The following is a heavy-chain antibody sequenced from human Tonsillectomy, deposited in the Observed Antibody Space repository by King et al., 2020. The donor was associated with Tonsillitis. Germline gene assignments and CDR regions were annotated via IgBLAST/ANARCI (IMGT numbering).Heavy chain of an antibody. CDR1: GFTVSSNY. D-gene: IGHD3-10*01. V-gene: IGHV3-53*01. CDR3: SLWFGELPIFDY. Sequence: VQLVESGGGLIQPGGSLRLSCAASGFTVSSNYMNWVRQAPGKGLEWVSLIYSGGSTYYADSVKGRFTISRDNSKNTLYLQMNSLRAEDTAFYYCSLWFGELPIFDYWGQETLVTVSS. CDR2: IYSGGST. J-gene: IGHJ4*02.